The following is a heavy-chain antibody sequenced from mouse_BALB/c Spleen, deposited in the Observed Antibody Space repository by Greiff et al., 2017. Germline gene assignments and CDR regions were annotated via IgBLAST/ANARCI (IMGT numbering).Heavy chain of an antibody. CDR3: NAHYGSSPSYAMDY. D-gene: IGHD1-1*01. V-gene: IGHV14-4*02. CDR2: IDPENGDT. Sequence: EVQLQQSGAELVRSGASVKLSCTASGFNIKDYYMHWVKQRPEQGLEWIGWIDPENGDTEYAPKFQGKATMTADTSSNTAYLQLSSLTSEDTAVYYCNAHYGSSPSYAMDYWGQGTSVTVSS. CDR1: GFNIKDYY. J-gene: IGHJ4*01.